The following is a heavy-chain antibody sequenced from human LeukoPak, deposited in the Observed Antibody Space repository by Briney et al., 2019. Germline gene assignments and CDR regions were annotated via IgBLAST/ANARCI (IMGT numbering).Heavy chain of an antibody. J-gene: IGHJ4*02. CDR3: ARGYQLFDY. V-gene: IGHV5-51*01. D-gene: IGHD6-6*01. CDR1: RYTFTTYW. CDR2: IYPGDSNT. Sequence: GESLKISCKDSRYTFTTYWVTWVRQMPGKGLEWMGIIYPGDSNTRYSPSFQGQVTISADKSVSTAYLQCSSLKASDTAMYYCARGYQLFDYWGQGTLITVSS.